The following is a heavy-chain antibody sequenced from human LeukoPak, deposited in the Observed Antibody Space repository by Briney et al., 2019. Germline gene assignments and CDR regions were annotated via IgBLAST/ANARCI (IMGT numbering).Heavy chain of an antibody. D-gene: IGHD4-23*01. Sequence: GGSLRLSCAASGFTYSNAWMSWVRQAPGKGLEWVGRIKSKTDGGTTDYAAPVKGRFTISRDDSKNTLYLQMNSLKTEDTAVYYCTTGTVVTPWDDYWGQGTLVTVSS. CDR3: TTGTVVTPWDDY. CDR1: GFTYSNAW. CDR2: IKSKTDGGTT. J-gene: IGHJ4*02. V-gene: IGHV3-15*01.